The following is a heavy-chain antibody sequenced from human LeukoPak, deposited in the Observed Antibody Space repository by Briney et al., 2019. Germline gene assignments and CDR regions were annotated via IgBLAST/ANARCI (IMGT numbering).Heavy chain of an antibody. CDR3: ARRKEHYDSSGYYPYYFDY. CDR2: IYPGDSAT. Sequence: GASLKISCXGSGSCFTSYWIGWVRPMPGKGLEWMRIIYPGDSATRYSPSFQGQATISADKSISTAYLQWSSLKASDTAMYYCARRKEHYDSSGYYPYYFDYWGQGTLVTVSS. D-gene: IGHD3-22*01. V-gene: IGHV5-51*01. CDR1: GSCFTSYW. J-gene: IGHJ4*02.